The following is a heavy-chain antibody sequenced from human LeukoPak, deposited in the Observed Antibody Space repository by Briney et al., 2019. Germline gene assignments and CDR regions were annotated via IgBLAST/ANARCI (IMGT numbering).Heavy chain of an antibody. CDR1: GFTFSGYA. D-gene: IGHD2-15*01. J-gene: IGHJ4*02. Sequence: GGSLRLSCAASGFTFSGYAMHWVRQAPGKGLEWVAVIWYDGSNKYYADSVKGRFTISRDNSKNTLYLQMNSLRAEDTAVYYCARTYCSGGSCYSLRTDYWGQGTLVTVSS. CDR2: IWYDGSNK. CDR3: ARTYCSGGSCYSLRTDY. V-gene: IGHV3-33*08.